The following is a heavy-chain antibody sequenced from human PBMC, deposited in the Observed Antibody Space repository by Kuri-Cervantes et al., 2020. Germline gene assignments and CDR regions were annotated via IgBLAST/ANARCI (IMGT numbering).Heavy chain of an antibody. CDR1: GGSVSSGSYY. Sequence: SEILSLTCTVSGGSVSSGSYYWSWIRQPPGKGLEWIGYIYYSGSTNYNPSLKSRVTISVDTSKNQFSLKLSSVTAADTAVYYCARDISSGWYGWFDPWGQGTLVTVSS. V-gene: IGHV4-61*01. J-gene: IGHJ5*02. CDR2: IYYSGST. D-gene: IGHD6-19*01. CDR3: ARDISSGWYGWFDP.